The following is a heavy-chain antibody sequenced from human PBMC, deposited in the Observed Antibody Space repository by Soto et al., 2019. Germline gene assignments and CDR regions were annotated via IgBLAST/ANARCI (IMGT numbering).Heavy chain of an antibody. Sequence: QVQLVQSGAEVKKPGSSVKVSCKASGGTFSSYAISWVRQAPGQGLEWMGGIIPIFGTANYAQKFQGRVTITADESTSTAYMELSSLRSEDTAEYYCARDWRSSGYGSGAGYGIDVWRQGTTVTVSS. J-gene: IGHJ6*02. V-gene: IGHV1-69*01. CDR1: GGTFSSYA. D-gene: IGHD3-22*01. CDR3: ARDWRSSGYGSGAGYGIDV. CDR2: IIPIFGTA.